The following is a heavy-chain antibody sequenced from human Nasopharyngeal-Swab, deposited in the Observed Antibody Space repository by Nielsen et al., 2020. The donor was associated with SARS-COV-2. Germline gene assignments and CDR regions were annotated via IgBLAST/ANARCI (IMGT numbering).Heavy chain of an antibody. CDR3: ARDGDYTLDY. CDR1: GFTFSSYD. CDR2: ISGSGSRT. V-gene: IGHV3-23*01. Sequence: GGSLRLSCAASGFTFSSYDMSWVRQAAGKGLEWVAGISGSGSRTRYEDSVKGQFSISRDNSKNTLYLQMDSLRAEDTAVYYCARDGDYTLDYWGQGTLVTVSS. J-gene: IGHJ4*02. D-gene: IGHD4-17*01.